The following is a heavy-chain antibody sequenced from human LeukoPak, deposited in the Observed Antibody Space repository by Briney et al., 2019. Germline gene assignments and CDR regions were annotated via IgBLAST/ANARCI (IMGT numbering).Heavy chain of an antibody. CDR2: INTDGSST. Sequence: GGSLRLSCAASGFTFSSYAMSWVRQAPGKGLEWVSRINTDGSSTSYADSVKGRFTISRDNAKNTLYLQMNSLRAEDTAVYYCARGDYDFPNWGQGTLVTVSS. J-gene: IGHJ4*02. CDR3: ARGDYDFPN. CDR1: GFTFSSYA. V-gene: IGHV3-74*01. D-gene: IGHD3-3*01.